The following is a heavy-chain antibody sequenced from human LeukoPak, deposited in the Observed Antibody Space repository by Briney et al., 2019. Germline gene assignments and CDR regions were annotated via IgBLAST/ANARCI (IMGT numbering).Heavy chain of an antibody. Sequence: PGGSLRLSCAASGFTFSSYEMNWDRQAPGKGLEWISYISSSGSTIYYADSVKGRFTISRDNAKNSLYLQMNSLRAEDTAVYYCARLMVTATSDYWGQGTLVTVSS. CDR1: GFTFSSYE. V-gene: IGHV3-48*03. D-gene: IGHD2-21*02. J-gene: IGHJ4*02. CDR2: ISSSGSTI. CDR3: ARLMVTATSDY.